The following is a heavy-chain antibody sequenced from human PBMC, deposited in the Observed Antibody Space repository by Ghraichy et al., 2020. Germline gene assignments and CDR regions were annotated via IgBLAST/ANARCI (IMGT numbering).Heavy chain of an antibody. Sequence: GGSLRLSCAASGFTFSSYWMSWVRQAPGKGLEWVANIKQDGSEKYYVDSVKGRFTISRDNAKNSLYLQMNSLRAEDTAVYYCARLAVAVRGWFDPWGQGTLVTVSS. CDR1: GFTFSSYW. CDR2: IKQDGSEK. J-gene: IGHJ5*02. CDR3: ARLAVAVRGWFDP. V-gene: IGHV3-7*03. D-gene: IGHD6-19*01.